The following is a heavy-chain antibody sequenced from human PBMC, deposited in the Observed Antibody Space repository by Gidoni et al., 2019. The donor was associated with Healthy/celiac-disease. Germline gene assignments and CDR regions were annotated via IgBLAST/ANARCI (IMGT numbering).Heavy chain of an antibody. CDR1: GFTFSRYV. J-gene: IGHJ6*03. CDR3: ARATYDFWSGNYYYYYMDV. Sequence: VQRVESGGGVVQPGRSLRLSCAASGFTFSRYVMHWVRQAPGKGLEWVAVIWYDGSNKYYADSVKGRFTISRDNSKNTLYLYMNRLRAVATAVYYCARATYDFWSGNYYYYYMDVWGKGTTVTVSS. CDR2: IWYDGSNK. D-gene: IGHD3-3*01. V-gene: IGHV3-33*01.